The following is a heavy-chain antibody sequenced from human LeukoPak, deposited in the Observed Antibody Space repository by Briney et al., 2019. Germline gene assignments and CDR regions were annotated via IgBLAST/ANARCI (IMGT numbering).Heavy chain of an antibody. CDR1: GFTFSSYA. CDR3: AKDGVAAAGTELDY. CDR2: FSCSGGST. D-gene: IGHD6-13*01. J-gene: IGHJ4*02. Sequence: GGSLRLSCAVSGFTFSSYAMSWVRQSPGKGLEWVSSFSCSGGSTYYADSVKGRFTISRDISKNTLYLQMNSLRAEDTAVYYCAKDGVAAAGTELDYWGQGTLVTVSS. V-gene: IGHV3-23*01.